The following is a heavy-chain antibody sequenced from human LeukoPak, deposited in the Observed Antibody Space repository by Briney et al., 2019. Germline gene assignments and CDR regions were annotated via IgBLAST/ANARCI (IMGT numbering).Heavy chain of an antibody. V-gene: IGHV4-59*01. D-gene: IGHD5-18*01. CDR3: ASFPSSYGYNYYYYGMDV. CDR2: ISYTGST. J-gene: IGHJ6*02. Sequence: PETLSLTCTVSGGSISTFYWSWIRQPPGKELEFIGSISYTGSTNYNPSLRSRVTISLDTSKNHFSLKLNSVTAADTAVYYCASFPSSYGYNYYYYGMDVWGQGTTVTVSS. CDR1: GGSISTFY.